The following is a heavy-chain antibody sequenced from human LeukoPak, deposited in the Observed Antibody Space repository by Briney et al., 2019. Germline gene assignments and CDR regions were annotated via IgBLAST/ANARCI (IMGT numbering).Heavy chain of an antibody. V-gene: IGHV4-34*01. CDR1: GGSFTGYY. CDR2: IDHSGST. CDR3: ARVGGTNYYYYGMDV. D-gene: IGHD1-1*01. Sequence: SETLSLTCAVYGGSFTGYYWSWIRQPPGKGLEWIGEIDHSGSTNYNPSLKSRVAMSVDTSKNQFSLELSSVTAADTAVYYCARVGGTNYYYYGMDVWGQGTTVTVSS. J-gene: IGHJ6*02.